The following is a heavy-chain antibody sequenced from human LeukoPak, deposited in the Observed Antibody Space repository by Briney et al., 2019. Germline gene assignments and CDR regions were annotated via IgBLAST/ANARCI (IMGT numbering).Heavy chain of an antibody. V-gene: IGHV3-9*01. Sequence: GRSLRLSCAASGFTFDDYAMHWVRQAPGKGLEWVSGISWNSGSIGYADSVKGRFTISRDNAKNSLYLQMNSLRAEDTALYYCAKELGNYDILTGPLDYWGQGTLVTVSS. CDR2: ISWNSGSI. J-gene: IGHJ4*02. D-gene: IGHD3-9*01. CDR1: GFTFDDYA. CDR3: AKELGNYDILTGPLDY.